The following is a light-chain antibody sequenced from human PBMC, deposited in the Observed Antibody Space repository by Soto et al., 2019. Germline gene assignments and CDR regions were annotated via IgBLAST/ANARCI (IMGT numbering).Light chain of an antibody. V-gene: IGKV3-20*01. J-gene: IGKJ2*01. CDR2: GAS. Sequence: EIVLTQSPGTLSLSPGERATLSCRASQSVSSSYLAWYQQKPGQAPRLLIYGASSRAAGIPDRFSGSGSGTDFTLTNRRLEPEGFAVYYCQQYGSSPMYTFGQGTKLEIK. CDR3: QQYGSSPMYT. CDR1: QSVSSSY.